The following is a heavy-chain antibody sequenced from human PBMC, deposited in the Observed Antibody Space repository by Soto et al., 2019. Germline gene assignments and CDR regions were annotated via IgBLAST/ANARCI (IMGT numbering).Heavy chain of an antibody. V-gene: IGHV5-51*01. D-gene: IGHD2-15*01. J-gene: IGHJ6*02. CDR1: GYSFTSYW. Sequence: GESLKISCKGSGYSFTSYWIGWVRQMPGKGLEWMGLIYPGDCDTRYSPSFQGQVTISADKSIITAYLQWSSLKASDTAMYYCARHRILHIVVVVDNNGMDVGGQGTTLTVSS. CDR3: ARHRILHIVVVVDNNGMDV. CDR2: IYPGDCDT.